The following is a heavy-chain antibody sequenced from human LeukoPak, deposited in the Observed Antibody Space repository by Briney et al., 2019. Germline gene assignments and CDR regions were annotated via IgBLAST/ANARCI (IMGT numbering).Heavy chain of an antibody. CDR1: GFTVSSNY. D-gene: IGHD4-17*01. J-gene: IGHJ6*02. Sequence: PGGSLRLSCAASGFTVSSNYMSWVRQAPGKGLEWVSVIYSGGSTYYADSVKDRFTISRDNSKNTLYLQMNSLRAEDTAVYYCARDYGAPNYYYGMDVWGQGTTVTVSS. CDR3: ARDYGAPNYYYGMDV. CDR2: IYSGGST. V-gene: IGHV3-66*01.